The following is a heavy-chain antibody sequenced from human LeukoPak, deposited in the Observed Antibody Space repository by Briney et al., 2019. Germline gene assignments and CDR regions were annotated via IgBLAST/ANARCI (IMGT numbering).Heavy chain of an antibody. CDR2: IWYDGSNK. J-gene: IGHJ6*02. CDR1: GFTFSSYG. Sequence: GGSLRLSCAASGFTFSSYGMHWVRQAPGKGLEWVAVIWYDGSNKYYADSVKGRFTISRDNAKNTLYLQMNSLRAEDTAVYYCAKVDHITIFGVAGWDYYYGMDVWGQGTTVTVSS. CDR3: AKVDHITIFGVAGWDYYYGMDV. V-gene: IGHV3-30*02. D-gene: IGHD3-3*01.